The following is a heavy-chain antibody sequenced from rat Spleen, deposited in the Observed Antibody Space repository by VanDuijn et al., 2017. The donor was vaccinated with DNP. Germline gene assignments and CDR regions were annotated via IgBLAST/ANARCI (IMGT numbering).Heavy chain of an antibody. CDR2: ISYEGSST. V-gene: IGHV5-7*01. CDR1: GFTFSNFY. Sequence: EVQLVESGGGLVQPGRSLKLSCAASGFTFSNFYMAWVRQAPKKGLEWVATISYEGSSTYYRESVKGRFTISRDHAKSTLYLQMDSLRSEDTATYYCTRGGTYYFDYWGQGVLVTVSS. CDR3: TRGGTYYFDY. J-gene: IGHJ2*01. D-gene: IGHD4-3*01.